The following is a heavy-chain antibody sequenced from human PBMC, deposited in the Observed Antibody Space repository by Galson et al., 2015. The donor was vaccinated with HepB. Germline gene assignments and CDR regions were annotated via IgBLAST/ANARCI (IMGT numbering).Heavy chain of an antibody. CDR3: ARHFEMAVSDH. CDR1: GYTFTSYA. D-gene: IGHD5-24*01. V-gene: IGHV7-4-1*02. J-gene: IGHJ4*02. CDR2: INTNTGTP. Sequence: SVKVSCKASGYTFTSYAMNWVRQAPGQGLEWMGWINTNTGTPTYDQGFTGRFVFSLDTSVSTAYLQISSLEAEDTAVYYCARHFEMAVSDHWGQGTLVIVSS.